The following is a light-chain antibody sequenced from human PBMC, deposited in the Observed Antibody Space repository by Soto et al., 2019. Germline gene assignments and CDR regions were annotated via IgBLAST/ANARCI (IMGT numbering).Light chain of an antibody. CDR2: DAS. CDR3: QRYGRSRA. J-gene: IGKJ1*01. Sequence: EIVLTQSPGTLSLSPGERATLSCRASQSVSGSYLAWYQQKPGQAPRLLIYDASNRATGIPDRFSGSGSGTDFTLTISRLEPEDFAVYYCQRYGRSRAFGQGTRVEIK. CDR1: QSVSGSY. V-gene: IGKV3-20*01.